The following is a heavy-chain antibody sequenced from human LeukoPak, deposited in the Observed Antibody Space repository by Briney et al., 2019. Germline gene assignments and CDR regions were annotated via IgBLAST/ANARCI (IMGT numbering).Heavy chain of an antibody. CDR3: ARDRSLTAGYYFDY. Sequence: GGSLRLSCAASGFTFSSYGMHWVRQAPGKGLEWVAVIWCDGSNKYYADSVKGRFTISRDNSKNTLYLQMNSLRAEDTAVYYCARDRSLTAGYYFDYWGQGTLVTVSS. J-gene: IGHJ4*02. CDR2: IWCDGSNK. CDR1: GFTFSSYG. V-gene: IGHV3-33*01.